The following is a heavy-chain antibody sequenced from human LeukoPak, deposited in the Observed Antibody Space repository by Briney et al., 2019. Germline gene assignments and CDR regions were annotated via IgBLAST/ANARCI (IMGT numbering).Heavy chain of an antibody. D-gene: IGHD3-22*01. J-gene: IGHJ4*02. CDR2: IWYDGSNK. Sequence: GGSLRLSCAASGFTFSSYGMHWVRQDPGKGLEWVAVIWYDGSNKYYADSVKGRFTISRDNSKNTLYLQMNSLRAEDTAVYYCARCTDDSSGFIDYWGQGTLVTVSS. V-gene: IGHV3-33*01. CDR3: ARCTDDSSGFIDY. CDR1: GFTFSSYG.